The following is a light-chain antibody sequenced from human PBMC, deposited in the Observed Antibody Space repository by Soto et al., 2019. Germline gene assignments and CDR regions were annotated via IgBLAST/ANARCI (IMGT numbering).Light chain of an antibody. V-gene: IGKV3-20*01. CDR1: YSVSSSY. Sequence: EIVFTQPPAILSFSRGEGATHSCSARYSVSSSYLAWHQQKPGQAPRPLICGASSRATGTPDRFSGSGSGTDFTITISRLEPEDFAVYYCQQYGSSRTFGQGTKVDIK. CDR3: QQYGSSRT. J-gene: IGKJ1*01. CDR2: GAS.